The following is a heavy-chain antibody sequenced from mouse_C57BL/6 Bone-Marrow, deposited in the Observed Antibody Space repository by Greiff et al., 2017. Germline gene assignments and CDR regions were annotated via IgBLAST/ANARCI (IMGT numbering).Heavy chain of an antibody. J-gene: IGHJ4*01. Sequence: VQLQQSGAELVRPGTSVKMSCKASGYTFTNYWIGWAKQRPGHGLEWIGEIYPGGGYTNYNEKFKGKATLTADKSSSTAYMQFRSLTSEDSAISYCARGGGSYAMDYWGQGTSVTVSS. CDR2: IYPGGGYT. CDR1: GYTFTNYW. V-gene: IGHV1-63*01. CDR3: ARGGGSYAMDY.